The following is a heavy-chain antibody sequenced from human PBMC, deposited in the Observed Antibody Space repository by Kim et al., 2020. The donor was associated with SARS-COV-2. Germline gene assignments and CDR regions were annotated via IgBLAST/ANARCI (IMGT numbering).Heavy chain of an antibody. V-gene: IGHV3-23*01. D-gene: IGHD3-16*01. CDR1: GFTFSNYA. CDR3: AKFHSGRGNDAVDI. CDR2: IRGGGAGT. Sequence: GGSLRLSCAVSGFTFSNYAMSWVRQAPGKGLEWVAYIRGGGAGTFYADSVKGRCTISRDNSRNTLSLQLNSLRAEDTAIYYCAKFHSGRGNDAVDIWGHGTMVTVSS. J-gene: IGHJ3*02.